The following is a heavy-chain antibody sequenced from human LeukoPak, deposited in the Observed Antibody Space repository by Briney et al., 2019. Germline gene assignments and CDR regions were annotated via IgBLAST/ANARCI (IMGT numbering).Heavy chain of an antibody. V-gene: IGHV1-2*02. CDR1: GYTFTGYY. J-gene: IGHJ4*02. CDR3: ARNYGSGSSRAGRVDY. D-gene: IGHD3-10*01. Sequence: ASVKVSCKASGYTFTGYYMHWVRQAPGQGLEWMGWINPNSGGTNYAQKFQGRVTMTRDTSISTAYMELSGLRSDDTAVYYCARNYGSGSSRAGRVDYWGQGTLVTVSS. CDR2: INPNSGGT.